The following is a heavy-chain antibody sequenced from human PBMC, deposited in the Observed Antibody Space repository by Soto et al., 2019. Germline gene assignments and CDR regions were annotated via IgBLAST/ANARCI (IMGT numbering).Heavy chain of an antibody. V-gene: IGHV4-59*01. CDR1: GGSISSYY. CDR3: ARVFGYSGYDSTSYFDY. CDR2: IYYSGST. Sequence: PSETLSLTCTVSGGSISSYYWSWIRQPPGKGLEWIGYIYYSGSTNYNPSLKSRVTISVDTSKNQFSLKLSSVTAADTAVYYCARVFGYSGYDSTSYFDYWGQGTLVTV. J-gene: IGHJ4*02. D-gene: IGHD5-12*01.